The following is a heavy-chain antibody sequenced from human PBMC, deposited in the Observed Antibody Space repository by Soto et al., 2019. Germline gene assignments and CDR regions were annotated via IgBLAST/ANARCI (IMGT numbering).Heavy chain of an antibody. CDR3: ARVTVTTWVDY. Sequence: GGSLRLSCAASGFTVSSNYMSWVRQAPGKGLEWVSVIYSGGSTYYADSVKGRFTISRDNSKNTLYLQMNSLRAEDTAVYYCARVTVTTWVDYWGQGTLVTVSS. J-gene: IGHJ4*02. V-gene: IGHV3-66*01. CDR2: IYSGGST. D-gene: IGHD4-17*01. CDR1: GFTVSSNY.